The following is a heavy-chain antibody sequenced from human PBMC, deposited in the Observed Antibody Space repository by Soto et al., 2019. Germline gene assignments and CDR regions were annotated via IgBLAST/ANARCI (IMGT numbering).Heavy chain of an antibody. V-gene: IGHV2-5*02. D-gene: IGHD3-3*01. J-gene: IGHJ6*02. CDR2: IYWDDDK. CDR1: GFSLTTSGVG. CDR3: AHRRAIFGVVYGLDV. Sequence: QITLKESGPTLVKPTQTLTLTCTFSGFSLTTSGVGVGWIRQPPGKALEWLALIYWDDDKRYSPSLKSRLTITKDTSKNQVVLTMINMDPVDTGTYYCAHRRAIFGVVYGLDVWVQGTTVTVSS.